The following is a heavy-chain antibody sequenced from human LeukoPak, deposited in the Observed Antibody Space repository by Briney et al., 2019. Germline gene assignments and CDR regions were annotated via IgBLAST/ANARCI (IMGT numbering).Heavy chain of an antibody. CDR3: ARVVDTGYFDY. CDR2: ISDSGGRT. J-gene: IGHJ4*02. Sequence: GGSLRLSCAASGFTFSSYGMSWVRQAPGKGLEWVSAISDSGGRTFYADSVKGRFTISRDNSKNTLYLQMGSLRAEDMAVYYCARVVDTGYFDYWGQGTLVTVSS. D-gene: IGHD1-26*01. V-gene: IGHV3-23*01. CDR1: GFTFSSYG.